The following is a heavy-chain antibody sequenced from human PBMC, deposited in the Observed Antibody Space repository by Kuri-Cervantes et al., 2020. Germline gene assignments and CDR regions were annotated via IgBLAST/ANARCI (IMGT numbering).Heavy chain of an antibody. D-gene: IGHD6-19*01. V-gene: IGHV1-46*01. CDR2: INPSGGST. CDR3: ARGVRPAVAGIMEDAFDI. J-gene: IGHJ3*02. Sequence: ASVKVSCKASGYTFTSYYMHWVRQAPGQGLEWMGIINPSGGSTSYAQKFQGGVTMTRDTSTSTVYMELSSLRSEDTAVYYCARGVRPAVAGIMEDAFDIWGQGTMVTVSS. CDR1: GYTFTSYY.